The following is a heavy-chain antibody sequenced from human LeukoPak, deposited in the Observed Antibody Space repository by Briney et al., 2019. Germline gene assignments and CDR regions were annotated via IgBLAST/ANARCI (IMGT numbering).Heavy chain of an antibody. J-gene: IGHJ4*02. D-gene: IGHD6-13*01. V-gene: IGHV4-34*01. CDR3: ARGKQNDY. CDR1: GGSFSGYY. Sequence: SETLSLTCAVYGGSFSGYYWSWIRQPPGKGLEWIGEINHSGSTNYNPSLKSRVTISVDTSKNQFSLKLSSVTAADTAVYYCARGKQNDYWGQGTLVTVSS. CDR2: INHSGST.